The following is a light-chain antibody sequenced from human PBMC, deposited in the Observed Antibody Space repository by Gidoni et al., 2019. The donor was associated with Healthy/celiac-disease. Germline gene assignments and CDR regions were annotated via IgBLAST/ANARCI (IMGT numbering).Light chain of an antibody. CDR2: DAS. J-gene: IGKJ2*01. CDR3: QQYDNLPYT. V-gene: IGKV1-33*01. CDR1: QDISNY. Sequence: DIQMTQSPSSLSASVGDRVTITCQASQDISNYLTWYEQKPGKAPKPLIYDASNLATGVPSSFIGSGSGTDFTFTISSLQPEDIATYYCQQYDNLPYTFGQGTKLEI.